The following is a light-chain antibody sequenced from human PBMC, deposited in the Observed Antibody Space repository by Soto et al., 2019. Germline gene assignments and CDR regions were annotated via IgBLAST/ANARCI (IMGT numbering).Light chain of an antibody. CDR1: QDIRND. Sequence: IQMTQFPSSLSASVRDRFTVTCRASQDIRNDLGWYQQKPGKAPKLLIYKASSLESGVPSRLSGSGSGTEFTLTISSLQPDDFATYYCQQYNSYATFGQGTKVDI. V-gene: IGKV1-5*03. J-gene: IGKJ1*01. CDR3: QQYNSYAT. CDR2: KAS.